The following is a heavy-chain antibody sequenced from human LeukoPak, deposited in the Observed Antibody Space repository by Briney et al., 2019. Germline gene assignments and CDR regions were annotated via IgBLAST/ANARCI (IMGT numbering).Heavy chain of an antibody. CDR1: SDFFSSVTDY. J-gene: IGHJ4*02. D-gene: IGHD3-9*01. CDR3: AGISRYFDWLSTYYFDY. CDR2: GDYSGGT. Sequence: PSETLSLTCTVSSDFFSSVTDYWAWIRQPPGKGLEWIASGDYSGGTYYNPSLKSRVTISVDTSKNQFSLKLSSVTAADTAVYYCAGISRYFDWLSTYYFDYWGQGTLVTVSS. V-gene: IGHV4-39*07.